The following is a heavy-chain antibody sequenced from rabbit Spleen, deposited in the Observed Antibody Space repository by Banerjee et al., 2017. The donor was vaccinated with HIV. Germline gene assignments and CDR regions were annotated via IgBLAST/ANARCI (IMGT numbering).Heavy chain of an antibody. V-gene: IGHV1S40*01. CDR2: IEGGSSAFS. CDR1: GVSFSNNHY. Sequence: LVESGGGLVQPGASLTLTCTASGVSFSNNHYMCWVRQAPGKGLEWIACIEGGSSAFSYFASWAKGRFTISKTSSTTVTLQMTSLTAADTATYFCARDSGSSFSSYGMDLWGPGTLVTVS. J-gene: IGHJ6*01. CDR3: ARDSGSSFSSYGMDL. D-gene: IGHD8-1*01.